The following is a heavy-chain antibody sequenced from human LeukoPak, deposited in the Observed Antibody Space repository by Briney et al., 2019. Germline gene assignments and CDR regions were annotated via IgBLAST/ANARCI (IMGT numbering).Heavy chain of an antibody. Sequence: GRSLRLSCVASGFTFDDYGMFWVRQTPGKGLEWVSAISWNSGIIAYADSVKGRFTIFRDNAKNSLYLQMNSLRVEDTAVYYCARVRGYDTRDFDYWGQGALVTVSS. CDR3: ARVRGYDTRDFDY. J-gene: IGHJ4*02. V-gene: IGHV3-9*01. CDR1: GFTFDDYG. CDR2: ISWNSGII. D-gene: IGHD3-22*01.